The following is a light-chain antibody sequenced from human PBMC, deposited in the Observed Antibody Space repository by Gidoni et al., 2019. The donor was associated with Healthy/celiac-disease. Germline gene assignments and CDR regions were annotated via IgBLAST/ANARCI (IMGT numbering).Light chain of an antibody. Sequence: DIVMTQPPATLSVSPGERATLSCRASQSVSSNLAWYQQKPGQAPRLLIYGASTRATGIPARFSGSGSGTEFTLTISSLQSEDFAVYYCQQYNNWPPRTFGQXTKVEIK. CDR3: QQYNNWPPRT. J-gene: IGKJ1*01. CDR1: QSVSSN. CDR2: GAS. V-gene: IGKV3-15*01.